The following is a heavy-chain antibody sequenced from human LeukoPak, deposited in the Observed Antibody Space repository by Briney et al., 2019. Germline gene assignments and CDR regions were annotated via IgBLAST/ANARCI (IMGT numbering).Heavy chain of an antibody. CDR1: GFTFTNYW. D-gene: IGHD1-1*01. V-gene: IGHV3-7*01. Sequence: PGGSLRLSCAAYGFTFTNYWLTWVHQAPGKGLEWVANINQDGGTEYYVDSMKGRFTISRDNAKNLVYLQINSLRAEDTAVYFCARHTLWRFDYWGQGGLVTVSS. CDR2: INQDGGTE. CDR3: ARHTLWRFDY. J-gene: IGHJ4*02.